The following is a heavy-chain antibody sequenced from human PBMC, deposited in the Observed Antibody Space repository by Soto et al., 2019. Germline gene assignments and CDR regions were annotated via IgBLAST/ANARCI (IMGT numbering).Heavy chain of an antibody. CDR2: INYRGTT. Sequence: QVQLQESGPGLVKPSQTLSLTCTVSGGSIIDGQTYLNWIRQHPERGLEWIGYINYRGTTNYRPAPKSHSPITIDTSKNQFSLRLTSVTAADTAVYYCARDAPGVAPYWGQGTLVTVSS. V-gene: IGHV4-31*01. CDR1: GGSIIDGQTY. J-gene: IGHJ4*02. CDR3: ARDAPGVAPY. D-gene: IGHD2-15*01.